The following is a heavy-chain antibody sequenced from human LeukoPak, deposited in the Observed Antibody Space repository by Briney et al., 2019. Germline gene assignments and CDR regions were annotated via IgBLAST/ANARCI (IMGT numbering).Heavy chain of an antibody. V-gene: IGHV4-4*02. CDR1: GASIRCCMG. Sequence: SEPLSHTCGVSGASIRCCMGWRWVRQPPGRGREWRGEVYHSGSTNYNPSLRSRVTKAVDKPKNQFSRNRTSGTAAATALYYWARTSQYRLLNCWGQGTLVTVSS. D-gene: IGHD2-2*01. J-gene: IGHJ4*02. CDR3: ARTSQYRLLNC. CDR2: VYHSGST.